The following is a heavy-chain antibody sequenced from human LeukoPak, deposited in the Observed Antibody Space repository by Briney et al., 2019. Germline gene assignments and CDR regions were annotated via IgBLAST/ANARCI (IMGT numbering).Heavy chain of an antibody. CDR2: MYYSGST. CDR3: ARASGGWYGLFDY. J-gene: IGHJ4*02. V-gene: IGHV4-59*08. D-gene: IGHD6-19*01. Sequence: SETLSLTCTVSGGFSNNYWSWIRQPPGKGLEWIGYMYYSGSTSYNPSLKRRVTISVDTSKNQFSLKLRSVTAADTAVYYCARASGGWYGLFDYWGQGTLVTVYS. CDR1: GGFSNNY.